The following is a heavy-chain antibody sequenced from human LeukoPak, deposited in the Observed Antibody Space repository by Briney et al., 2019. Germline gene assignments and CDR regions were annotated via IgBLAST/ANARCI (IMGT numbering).Heavy chain of an antibody. CDR2: ISYDGSNK. J-gene: IGHJ6*03. CDR1: GFTFSSYG. CDR3: AREGSVTHYYMDV. Sequence: PGGSLRLSCAASGFTFSSYGMHWVRQAPGKGLEWVAVISYDGSNKYYADSVKGRFTISRDNSKNTLYLQMNSLRAEDTAVYYCAREGSVTHYYMDVWGKGTTVTVSS. V-gene: IGHV3-30*03. D-gene: IGHD4-11*01.